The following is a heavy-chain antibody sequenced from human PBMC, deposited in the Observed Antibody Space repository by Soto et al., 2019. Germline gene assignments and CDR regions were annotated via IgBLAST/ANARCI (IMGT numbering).Heavy chain of an antibody. Sequence: DVQLVESGGGLEQRGGSLRLSCAASGFTFNTFDMHWVRQAPGKGLEWISYISSTGSTIHYADSVKGRFTISRDNDKKSLYLQMNSLRAEDTAFYYCARDPYYTNFGVVNRFFDYLGQGALVRVSS. J-gene: IGHJ4*02. V-gene: IGHV3-48*03. CDR2: ISSTGSTI. D-gene: IGHD3-3*01. CDR3: ARDPYYTNFGVVNRFFDY. CDR1: GFTFNTFD.